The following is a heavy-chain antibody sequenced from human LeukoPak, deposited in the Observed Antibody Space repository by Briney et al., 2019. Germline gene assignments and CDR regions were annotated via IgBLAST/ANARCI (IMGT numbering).Heavy chain of an antibody. V-gene: IGHV1-18*01. CDR2: ISAYNGNT. CDR1: GYTFTSYG. D-gene: IGHD3-22*01. CDR3: ATDAMMGDLGYFDL. J-gene: IGHJ2*01. Sequence: ASVKVPCKASGYTFTSYGISWVRQAPGQGLEWMGWISAYNGNTNYAQKLQGRVTMTTDTSTSTAYMELSSLRSEDTAVYYCATDAMMGDLGYFDLWGRGTLVTVSS.